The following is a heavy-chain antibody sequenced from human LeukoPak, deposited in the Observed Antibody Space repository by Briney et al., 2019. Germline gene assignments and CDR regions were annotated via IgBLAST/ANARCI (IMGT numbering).Heavy chain of an antibody. CDR1: GGSISSGGYS. V-gene: IGHV4-30-4*07. CDR3: ARVFLVGWFGELGNWHNWFDP. D-gene: IGHD3-10*01. Sequence: PSETLSLTCAVSGGSISSGGYSWSWIRQPPGKGLEWIGYIYYSGSTYYNPSLKSRVTISVDTSKNQFSLKLSFVTAADTAVYYCARVFLVGWFGELGNWHNWFDPWGQGTLVTVSS. J-gene: IGHJ5*02. CDR2: IYYSGST.